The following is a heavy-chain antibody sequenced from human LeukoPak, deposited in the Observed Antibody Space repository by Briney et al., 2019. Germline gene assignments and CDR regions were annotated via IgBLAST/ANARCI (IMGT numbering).Heavy chain of an antibody. CDR3: AKVAPLGDGDFWYFDL. CDR2: ISASGGRT. CDR1: GFIFSNYG. J-gene: IGHJ2*01. V-gene: IGHV3-23*01. D-gene: IGHD4-17*01. Sequence: GGSLRLSCAASGFIFSNYGMSWVRQAPGKGLEWVSAISASGGRTNNADSVKGRSTISRDNSKNTLYLQMNSLRAEDTAVYYCAKVAPLGDGDFWYFDLWGRGTLVTASS.